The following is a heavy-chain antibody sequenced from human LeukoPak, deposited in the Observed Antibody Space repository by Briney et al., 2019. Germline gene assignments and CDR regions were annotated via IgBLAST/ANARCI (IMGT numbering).Heavy chain of an antibody. J-gene: IGHJ4*02. CDR2: IWSDGSNR. CDR3: TKDIQRGFDYGNSLDS. D-gene: IGHD4-11*01. V-gene: IGHV3-33*06. CDR1: GFMFTHHG. Sequence: GGSLRLSCAASGFMFTHHGMHWVRQAPGKGLEWVAVIWSDGSNRFYSDSVKGRFAISRDDSNDMVYLQMNGLRADDTAVYYCTKDIQRGFDYGNSLDSWGQGTLVIVSS.